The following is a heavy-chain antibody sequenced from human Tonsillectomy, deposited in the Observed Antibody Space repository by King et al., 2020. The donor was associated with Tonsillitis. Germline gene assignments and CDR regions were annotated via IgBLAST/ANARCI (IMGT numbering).Heavy chain of an antibody. CDR3: ARGPPGIAAANWYFDL. Sequence: EVQLVESGGGLIQPGGSLRISCTASGFTFSNYAMTWVRQAPGKGLEWVSAISGSGVTTYYADSVQGRFTISRDNSKNTLYLQMNSLRAEDTAAYYCARGPPGIAAANWYFDLWGRGTLVTVSS. V-gene: IGHV3-23*04. CDR2: ISGSGVTT. CDR1: GFTFSNYA. J-gene: IGHJ2*01. D-gene: IGHD6-25*01.